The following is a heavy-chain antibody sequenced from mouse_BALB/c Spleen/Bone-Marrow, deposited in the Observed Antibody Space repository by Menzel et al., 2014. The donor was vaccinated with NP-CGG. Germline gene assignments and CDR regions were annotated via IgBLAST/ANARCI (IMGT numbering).Heavy chain of an antibody. V-gene: IGHV14-3*02. CDR3: ARYYYGYYFDY. CDR1: GFNIKDTY. J-gene: IGHJ2*01. CDR2: IDPANGNT. D-gene: IGHD1-2*01. Sequence: SGAELVKPGASVKLSCTASGFNIKDTYMHWVKQRPEQGLEWIGRIDPANGNTKYDPKFQGKATITADTSSNTAYLQLSSLTSEDTAVNYCARYYYGYYFDYWGQGTTLTVSS.